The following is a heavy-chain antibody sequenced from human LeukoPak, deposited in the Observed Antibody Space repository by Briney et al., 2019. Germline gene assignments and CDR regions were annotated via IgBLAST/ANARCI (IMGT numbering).Heavy chain of an antibody. V-gene: IGHV1-2*02. CDR3: ARDFNPYYYDSSRYSQ. CDR2: INPNSGGT. CDR1: GYTFTGYY. D-gene: IGHD3-22*01. Sequence: ASVKVSCKASGYTFTGYYMHWVRQAPGQGLEWMGWINPNSGGTNYAQKFQGRVTMTRDTSISTAYMELSRLRSDDTAVYYCARDFNPYYYDSSRYSQWGQGTMVTVSS. J-gene: IGHJ4*02.